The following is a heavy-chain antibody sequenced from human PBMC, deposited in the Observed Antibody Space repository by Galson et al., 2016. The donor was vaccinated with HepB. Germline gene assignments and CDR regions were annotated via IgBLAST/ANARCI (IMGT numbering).Heavy chain of an antibody. D-gene: IGHD1-26*01. J-gene: IGHJ1*01. CDR1: GFTFSNFA. V-gene: IGHV3-30*04. CDR3: ARSRNPYRTIPGADFQH. Sequence: SLRLSCAASGFTFSNFAMHWVRQAPGQGLEWVALISYDGRDKDYADSVKRRSTISSNNSKNTPYLQMHRLRADDTTTYYCARSRNPYRTIPGADFQHWGQGTQVTVSS. CDR2: ISYDGRDK.